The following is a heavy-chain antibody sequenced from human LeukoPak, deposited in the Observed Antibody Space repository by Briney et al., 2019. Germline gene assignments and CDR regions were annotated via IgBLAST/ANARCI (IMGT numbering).Heavy chain of an antibody. J-gene: IGHJ4*02. D-gene: IGHD6-13*01. Sequence: SETLSLTCTVSGDSINSGSYYWGWIRQPPGEGLEWIGSMYYSGDTYYNPSLESRLTISVDTSKNQFSLNLSSVTAADTAVYYCARGGSSWYNGPFDYWGQGTLVTVSS. CDR3: ARGGSSWYNGPFDY. CDR2: MYYSGDT. CDR1: GDSINSGSYY. V-gene: IGHV4-39*01.